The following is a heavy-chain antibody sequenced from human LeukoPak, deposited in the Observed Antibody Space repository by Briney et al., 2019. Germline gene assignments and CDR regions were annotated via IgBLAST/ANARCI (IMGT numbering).Heavy chain of an antibody. J-gene: IGHJ4*02. CDR2: ISSGSGSI. CDR3: ARLSRATPGY. V-gene: IGHV3-48*04. Sequence: GGSLRLSCAASGFTFSSYSMNWVRQAPGKGLEWVSHISSGSGSISYADSVKGRFTISRDNAKKSLYLQMNSLRAEDTAVYYCARLSRATPGYWGQGTLVTVSS. CDR1: GFTFSSYS.